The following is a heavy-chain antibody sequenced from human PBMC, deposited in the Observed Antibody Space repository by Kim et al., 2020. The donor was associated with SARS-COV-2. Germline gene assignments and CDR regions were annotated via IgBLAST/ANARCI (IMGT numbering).Heavy chain of an antibody. J-gene: IGHJ4*02. CDR2: IQPGDSDT. V-gene: IGHV5-51*01. CDR3: ARRIHDSRGYIVDY. CDR1: GYNFSTYW. D-gene: IGHD3-22*01. Sequence: GESLKISCKGSGYNFSTYWIGLVRQMPGKGLEWMGIIQPGDSDTRYRPSFLGLVPISADKSVDTSYLQWSSLKASDTAMYYCARRIHDSRGYIVDYWGQGTLVTVSS.